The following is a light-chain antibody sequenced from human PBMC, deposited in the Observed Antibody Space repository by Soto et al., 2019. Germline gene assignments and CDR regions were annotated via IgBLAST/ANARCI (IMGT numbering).Light chain of an antibody. J-gene: IGKJ2*01. CDR3: QQYGSSPYT. Sequence: EIVLTQSPGTLSLSPGERATLSCRASQSVSNSFLAWYQQKPGQAPRLLIYGASSRATGIPDRFSGSGSDTDFPLTISRLEPEDFAVYYWQQYGSSPYTFGQGTKLEIK. V-gene: IGKV3-20*01. CDR2: GAS. CDR1: QSVSNSF.